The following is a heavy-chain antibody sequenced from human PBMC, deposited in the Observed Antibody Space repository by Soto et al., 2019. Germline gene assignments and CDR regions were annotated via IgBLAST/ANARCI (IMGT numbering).Heavy chain of an antibody. J-gene: IGHJ4*02. Sequence: SETLSLTCTVSGGSIGSYYWSWIRQPPGKGLEWIGYIYYSGSTNYNPSLKSRVTISVDTSKNQFSLKLSSVTAADTAVYYCARVAVAGFGVDYWGQGTLVTVSS. CDR2: IYYSGST. D-gene: IGHD6-19*01. V-gene: IGHV4-59*01. CDR3: ARVAVAGFGVDY. CDR1: GGSIGSYY.